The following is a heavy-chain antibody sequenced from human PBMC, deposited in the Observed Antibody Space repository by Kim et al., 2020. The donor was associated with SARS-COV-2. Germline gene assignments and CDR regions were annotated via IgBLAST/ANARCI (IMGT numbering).Heavy chain of an antibody. CDR3: ARVYSVATTTGDY. Sequence: YAQKLQGRVTMTADTSTSTAYMELRSLRSDATAVYYCARVYSVATTTGDYWGQGTLVTVSS. D-gene: IGHD5-12*01. J-gene: IGHJ4*02. V-gene: IGHV1-18*01.